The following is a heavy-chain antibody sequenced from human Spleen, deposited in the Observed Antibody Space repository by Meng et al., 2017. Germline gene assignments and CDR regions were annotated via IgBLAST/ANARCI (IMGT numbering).Heavy chain of an antibody. Sequence: VPLQQWGAGLLQPSDPLSLTCVVSGGSFSDYYWSWIRQPPGKGLEWIGEINHSGSTNYNPSLESRATISVDTSQNNLSLKLSSVTAADSAVYYCARGPTTMAHDFDYWGQGTLVTVSS. D-gene: IGHD4-11*01. CDR2: INHSGST. CDR1: GGSFSDYY. CDR3: ARGPTTMAHDFDY. V-gene: IGHV4-34*01. J-gene: IGHJ4*02.